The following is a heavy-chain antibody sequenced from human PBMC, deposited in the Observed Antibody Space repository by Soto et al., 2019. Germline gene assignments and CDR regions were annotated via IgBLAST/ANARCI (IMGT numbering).Heavy chain of an antibody. CDR2: ISAYNGNT. D-gene: IGHD3-3*01. Sequence: QVQLVQSGAEVKKPGASVKVSCKASGHTFTTYGISWVRQAPGQGLEWMGWISAYNGNTNYAQKLQGRVTMTTDTSTGTAYMELRSLRSDDTAVYYWARDGEVFWSGYKYYYGMDVWGQGTTVTVSS. J-gene: IGHJ6*02. V-gene: IGHV1-18*01. CDR1: GHTFTTYG. CDR3: ARDGEVFWSGYKYYYGMDV.